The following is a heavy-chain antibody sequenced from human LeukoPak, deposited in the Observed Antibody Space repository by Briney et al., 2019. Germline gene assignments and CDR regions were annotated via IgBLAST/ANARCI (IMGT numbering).Heavy chain of an antibody. CDR1: GFTFSSYE. CDR2: ISSSSSYI. D-gene: IGHD3-10*01. CDR3: ARDRPVLYYYGSGSSDVPDALDI. V-gene: IGHV3-21*01. Sequence: PGGSLRLSCAASGFTFSSYEMNWVRQAPEKGLEWVSSISSSSSYIYYADSVKGRFTISRDNAKNSLYLQMNSLRAEDTAVYYCARDRPVLYYYGSGSSDVPDALDIRGQGTMVTVSS. J-gene: IGHJ3*02.